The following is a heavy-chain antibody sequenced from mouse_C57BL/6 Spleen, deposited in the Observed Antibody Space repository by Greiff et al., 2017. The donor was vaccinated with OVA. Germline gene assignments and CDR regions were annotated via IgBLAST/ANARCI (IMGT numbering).Heavy chain of an antibody. Sequence: VQLQQPGTDLVKPGASVKLSCKASGYTFTSYWMHWVKQRPGQGLAWIGNINPSNGGTNYNEKFKSKATLTVAKSSSTAYMQLSSLTSEDSADYYCARTLYYGSSPYWYFDVWGTGTTVTVSS. J-gene: IGHJ1*03. D-gene: IGHD1-1*01. CDR3: ARTLYYGSSPYWYFDV. CDR1: GYTFTSYW. CDR2: INPSNGGT. V-gene: IGHV1-53*01.